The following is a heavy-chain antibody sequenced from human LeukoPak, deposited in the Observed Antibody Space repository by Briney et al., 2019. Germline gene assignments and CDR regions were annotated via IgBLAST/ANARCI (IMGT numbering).Heavy chain of an antibody. Sequence: GGSLRLSCAASGFTFSVYYMFWVRQAPGKGLVWVSNVSPDATNSKYADFVEGRFTISRDNAKNTLYLQLNSLRVEDAAVYYCATGYRSAYSWDSWGQGTLVTVSS. CDR1: GFTFSVYY. J-gene: IGHJ4*02. CDR3: ATGYRSAYSWDS. V-gene: IGHV3-74*03. D-gene: IGHD5-12*01. CDR2: VSPDATNS.